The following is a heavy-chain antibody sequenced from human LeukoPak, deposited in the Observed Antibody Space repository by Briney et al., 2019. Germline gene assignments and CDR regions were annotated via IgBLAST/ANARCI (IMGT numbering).Heavy chain of an antibody. V-gene: IGHV3-23*01. CDR1: GFTFGSYA. D-gene: IGHD5-12*01. CDR2: ISGSGGST. J-gene: IGHJ4*02. CDR3: AKIRGFILVIVYFDY. Sequence: GSLRLSCAASGFTFGSYAMSWVRQAPGKGLEWVSAISGSGGSTYYADSVKGRFTISRDNSKNTLYLQMNSLRAEDTAVYYCAKIRGFILVIVYFDYWGQGTLVTVSS.